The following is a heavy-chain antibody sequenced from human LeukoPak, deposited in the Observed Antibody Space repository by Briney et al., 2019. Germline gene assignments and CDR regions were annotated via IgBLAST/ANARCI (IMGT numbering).Heavy chain of an antibody. CDR1: GFTFSDYY. Sequence: GGFLRLSCAASGFTFSDYYMSWIRQAPGKGLEWVSYISSSGSTIYYADSVKGQFTISRDNAKNSLYLQMNSLRAEDTAVYYCARPSLGSGWLLDAFDIWGQGAMVTVSS. J-gene: IGHJ3*02. CDR2: ISSSGSTI. V-gene: IGHV3-11*01. CDR3: ARPSLGSGWLLDAFDI. D-gene: IGHD6-19*01.